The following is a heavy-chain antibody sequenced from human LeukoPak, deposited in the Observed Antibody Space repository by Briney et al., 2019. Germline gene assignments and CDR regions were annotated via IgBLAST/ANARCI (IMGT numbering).Heavy chain of an antibody. Sequence: GGSLRLSCVASGYAVGSNYMSWVRQAPGKGLEWVSLIYSGGAIRYADSVKGRFTISRDSSKNTLFLQMNDLTVEDTARYYCARRPGNWGQGILVTVSS. J-gene: IGHJ4*02. CDR1: GYAVGSNY. V-gene: IGHV3-53*01. CDR2: IYSGGAI. CDR3: ARRPGN. D-gene: IGHD1-14*01.